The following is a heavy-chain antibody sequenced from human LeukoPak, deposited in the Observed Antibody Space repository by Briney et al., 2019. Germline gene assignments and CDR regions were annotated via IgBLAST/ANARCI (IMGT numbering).Heavy chain of an antibody. CDR1: GGSISSSSYY. J-gene: IGHJ2*01. CDR3: ARRIALRYWYFDL. Sequence: SETLSLTCTVSGGSISSSSYYWGWIRQPPGKGLEWIESIYYSGSTYYNPSLKSRVTISVDTSKNQFSLKLSSVTAADTAVYYCARRIALRYWYFDLWGRGTLVTVSS. V-gene: IGHV4-39*01. CDR2: IYYSGST. D-gene: IGHD2-15*01.